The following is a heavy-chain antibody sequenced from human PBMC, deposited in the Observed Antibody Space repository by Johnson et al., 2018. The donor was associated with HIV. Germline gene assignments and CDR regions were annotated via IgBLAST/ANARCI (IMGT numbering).Heavy chain of an antibody. CDR1: GFTVSTSY. V-gene: IGHV3-11*04. Sequence: QVQLVESGGGLVQPGGSLRLSCAVSGFTVSTSYMTWVRQAPGKGLEWVSAISGSGSTIYYADSVKGRFTISRDNAKNSLYLQMNSLRAEDTAVYYCARDKGGGSDAFDIWGQGTMVTVSS. CDR3: ARDKGGGSDAFDI. CDR2: ISGSGSTI. J-gene: IGHJ3*02. D-gene: IGHD2-15*01.